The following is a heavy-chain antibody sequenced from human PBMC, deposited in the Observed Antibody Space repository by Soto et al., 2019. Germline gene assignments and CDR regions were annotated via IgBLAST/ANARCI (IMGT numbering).Heavy chain of an antibody. J-gene: IGHJ4*02. Sequence: QVQLVQSGAEVKKPGSSVKVSCKASGGTFSSYAISWVRQAPGQGLEWMGGIIPIFGTANYAQKFQGRVTITADESTSTAYRELSSLRAEDTAVYYCATLAVAGTETDYWGQGTLVTVSS. CDR1: GGTFSSYA. CDR2: IIPIFGTA. V-gene: IGHV1-69*12. CDR3: ATLAVAGTETDY. D-gene: IGHD6-19*01.